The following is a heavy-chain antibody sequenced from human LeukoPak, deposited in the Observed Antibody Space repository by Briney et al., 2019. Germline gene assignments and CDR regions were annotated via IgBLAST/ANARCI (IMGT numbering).Heavy chain of an antibody. CDR1: GFTFSSYS. J-gene: IGHJ4*02. Sequence: GGSLRLSCAASGFTFSSYSMNWVRQAPGKGLEWVSYISSSSSTIYYADSVKGRFTISRDNAKNSLYLQMNSLRDEDTAVYYCAREGAYYDILTGYSGIDYWGQGTLVTVSS. V-gene: IGHV3-48*02. D-gene: IGHD3-9*01. CDR3: AREGAYYDILTGYSGIDY. CDR2: ISSSSSTI.